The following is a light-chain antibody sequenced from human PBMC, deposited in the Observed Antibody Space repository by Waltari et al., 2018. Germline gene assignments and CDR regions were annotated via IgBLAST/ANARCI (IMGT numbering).Light chain of an antibody. V-gene: IGLV2-14*03. J-gene: IGLJ1*01. Sequence: QSALTQPASVSGTPGQSINISCTGTITDVGGYKYISWYQQHPGDVPRLLIYDVVKRPSGVSSRFSGSKSDNTARLTISGLQAADEAHYYCSSFTSSSSFVFGSGTKVTV. CDR1: ITDVGGYKY. CDR3: SSFTSSSSFV. CDR2: DVV.